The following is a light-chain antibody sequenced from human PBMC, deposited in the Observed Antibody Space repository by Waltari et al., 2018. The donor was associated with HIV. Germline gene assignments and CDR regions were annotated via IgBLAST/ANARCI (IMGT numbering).Light chain of an antibody. CDR1: QTINSNY. J-gene: IGKJ2*01. V-gene: IGKV3-20*01. Sequence: VLTQSPGTLSLSSGERATLSCRAGQTINSNYLAWYQHKPGLPPRLLIYDASTRVAGIPDRFSGGGSGTDFTLTISRLEPEDFAIYFCQQYEASPPMYTFGQGTRLEV. CDR3: QQYEASPPMYT. CDR2: DAS.